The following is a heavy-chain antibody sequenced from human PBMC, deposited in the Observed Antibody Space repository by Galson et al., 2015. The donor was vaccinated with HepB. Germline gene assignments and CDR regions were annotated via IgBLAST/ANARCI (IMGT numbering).Heavy chain of an antibody. D-gene: IGHD3-10*01. CDR1: GFTFSDYY. CDR3: SREKEGRLSGSGSYLRPIFYYSYMDV. V-gene: IGHV3-72*01. CDR2: IKNEGNSNNV. J-gene: IGHJ6*03. Sequence: SLRLSCAASGFTFSDYYMVWVRQAPGKGLEWLGRIKNEGNSNNVEYVASVKGRFTISRDDSKRSLYLQMNSLKTEDTAVYYCSREKEGRLSGSGSYLRPIFYYSYMDVWGKGTTVIVSS.